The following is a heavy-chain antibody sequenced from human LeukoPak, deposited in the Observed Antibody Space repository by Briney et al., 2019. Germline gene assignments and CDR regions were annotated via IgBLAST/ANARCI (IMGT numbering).Heavy chain of an antibody. D-gene: IGHD6-19*01. CDR3: ARHSGSGWQALGY. Sequence: ASVKVSCKASGYTFSNYGIRWVRQAPGLGLEWMGWTSYNGNTNYAQKFQDRITMTTDTSTTTAYMELRSLESDDTAVYYCARHSGSGWQALGYWGQGTLVTVSS. J-gene: IGHJ4*02. CDR1: GYTFSNYG. CDR2: TSYNGNT. V-gene: IGHV1-18*04.